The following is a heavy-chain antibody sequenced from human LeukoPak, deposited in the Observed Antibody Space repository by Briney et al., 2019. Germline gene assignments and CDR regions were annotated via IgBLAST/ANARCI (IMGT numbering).Heavy chain of an antibody. J-gene: IGHJ5*02. Sequence: PGGSLRLSCSASGFTFSSYSMNWVRQAPGKGLEWVSYISSSSSTIYYADSMKGRFTISRDNAKNSLYLQMNSLRAEDTAVYYCARGEATVTTFPWGQGTLVTVSS. CDR3: ARGEATVTTFP. CDR1: GFTFSSYS. D-gene: IGHD4-17*01. CDR2: ISSSSSTI. V-gene: IGHV3-48*01.